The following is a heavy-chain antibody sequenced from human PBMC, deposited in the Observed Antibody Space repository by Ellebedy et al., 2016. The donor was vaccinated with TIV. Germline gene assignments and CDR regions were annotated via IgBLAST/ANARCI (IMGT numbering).Heavy chain of an antibody. J-gene: IGHJ6*02. V-gene: IGHV3-7*01. CDR2: INQDGSEK. Sequence: GESLKISCAASGFTVSTNYMNWVRQAPGKGLDWVASINQDGSEKYYVESVEGRFTISRDNAKNSLYLQVNSMRAEDTAVYYCASARIVGATGRNMDVWGQGTTVTVSS. D-gene: IGHD1-26*01. CDR3: ASARIVGATGRNMDV. CDR1: GFTVSTNY.